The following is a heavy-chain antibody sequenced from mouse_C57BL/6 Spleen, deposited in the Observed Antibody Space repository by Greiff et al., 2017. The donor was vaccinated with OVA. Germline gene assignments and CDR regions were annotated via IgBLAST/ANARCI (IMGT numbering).Heavy chain of an antibody. CDR2: INPNNGGT. CDR3: ARPYGYEDAMDY. D-gene: IGHD2-2*01. Sequence: EVQLQQSGPELVKPGASVKISCKASGYTFTDYYMNWVKQSHGKSLEWIGDINPNNGGTSYNQKFKGKATLTVDKSSSTAYMELRSLTSEDSAVYYCARPYGYEDAMDYWGQGTSGTVSS. J-gene: IGHJ4*01. V-gene: IGHV1-26*01. CDR1: GYTFTDYY.